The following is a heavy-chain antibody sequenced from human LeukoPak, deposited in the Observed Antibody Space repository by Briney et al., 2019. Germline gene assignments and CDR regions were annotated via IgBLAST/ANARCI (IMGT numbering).Heavy chain of an antibody. J-gene: IGHJ6*02. CDR1: GFIFSSYS. CDR3: ARDLGGLLRGYGMDI. Sequence: GGSLRLSCGASGFIFSSYSLTWVRQAPGKGLEWVSSISASSTYIFYADAVKGRFTVSRDNAENSLYLQMNSLRVEDTVVYYCARDLGGLLRGYGMDIWGLGTTVTVSS. V-gene: IGHV3-21*01. CDR2: ISASSTYI. D-gene: IGHD4-23*01.